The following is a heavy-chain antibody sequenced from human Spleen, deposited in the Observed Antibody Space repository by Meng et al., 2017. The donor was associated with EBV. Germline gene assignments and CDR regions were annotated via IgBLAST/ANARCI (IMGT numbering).Heavy chain of an antibody. CDR2: ISSSDTI. CDR1: GFTFSDYY. J-gene: IGHJ4*02. CDR3: ARDRTMGPIWDY. V-gene: IGHV3-11*01. Sequence: QVQLVESGGGLVKSGGSLRLSCADSGFTFSDYYMSWIRQAPGKGLEWVSYISSSDTIYYADSVKGRFTISTDNAKNSLYLQMNSLRAEDTAVYYCARDRTMGPIWDYWGQGTLVTVSS. D-gene: IGHD3-10*01.